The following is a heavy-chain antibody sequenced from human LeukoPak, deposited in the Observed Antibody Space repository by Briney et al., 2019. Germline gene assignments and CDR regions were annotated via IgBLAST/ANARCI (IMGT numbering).Heavy chain of an antibody. CDR1: GGSISSYY. J-gene: IGHJ5*02. Sequence: SSETLSLICTVSGGSISSYYWSWIRQPAGKGLEWIGRIFPSGSTNYNPSLKSPFTMSVDTSKSQFSLKLSSVTAADTAVYYCAGDLYCSGDTCYETENWFDPRGQGTLVTVSS. D-gene: IGHD2-15*01. CDR2: IFPSGST. V-gene: IGHV4-4*07. CDR3: AGDLYCSGDTCYETENWFDP.